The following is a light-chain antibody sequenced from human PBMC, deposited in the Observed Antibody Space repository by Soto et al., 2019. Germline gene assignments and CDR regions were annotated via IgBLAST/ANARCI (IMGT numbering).Light chain of an antibody. V-gene: IGLV2-8*01. CDR2: EVS. Sequence: QSVLTQPPSASGSPGQSVTISCTGTSSDVGGYNYVSWYQQHPGKAPKLMIYEVSKRPSGVPDRFSGSKSGNTASLTVSGLQAEYYADYYCSSYSGSNIYVFGTGTIVTVL. CDR1: SSDVGGYNY. J-gene: IGLJ1*01. CDR3: SSYSGSNIYV.